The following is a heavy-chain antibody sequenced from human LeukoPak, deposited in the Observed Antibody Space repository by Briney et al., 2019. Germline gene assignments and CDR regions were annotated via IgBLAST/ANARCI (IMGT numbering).Heavy chain of an antibody. CDR1: GYTFTSYG. Sequence: ASVKVSCKASGYTFTSYGISWVRQASGQGLEWMGWISAYNGNTNYAQKLQGRVTMTTDTSPSTAYMELRSLRSDDTAVYYCARDQDSSGYYPGPTDYWGQGTLVTVSS. CDR2: ISAYNGNT. CDR3: ARDQDSSGYYPGPTDY. D-gene: IGHD3-22*01. J-gene: IGHJ4*02. V-gene: IGHV1-18*01.